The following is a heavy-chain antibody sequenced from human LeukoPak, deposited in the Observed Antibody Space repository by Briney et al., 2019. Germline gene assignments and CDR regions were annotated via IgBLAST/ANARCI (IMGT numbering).Heavy chain of an antibody. V-gene: IGHV4-39*07. CDR3: ARELTNSWYYFDY. D-gene: IGHD6-13*01. J-gene: IGHJ4*01. CDR1: GGSISSSSYY. CDR2: IYYSGST. Sequence: SETLSLTCTVSGGSISSSSYYWGWIRQPPGKGLEWIGSIYYSGSTYYNPSLKSRVTISVDTSKNQFSLKLSSVTAADTAVYYCARELTNSWYYFDYWGQEPWSPSPQ.